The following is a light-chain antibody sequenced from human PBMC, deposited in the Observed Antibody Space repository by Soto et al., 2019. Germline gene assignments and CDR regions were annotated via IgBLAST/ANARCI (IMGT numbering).Light chain of an antibody. Sequence: EIVMTQFPATLSVSPGERAALSCRASQSVSSNLAWYQQKPGQAPRLLIYGASTRATGIPARFSGSGSATEFTLTISSLQSEDFAVYYCQQYYNWPPITFGQGTRLEIK. V-gene: IGKV3-15*01. J-gene: IGKJ5*01. CDR3: QQYYNWPPIT. CDR2: GAS. CDR1: QSVSSN.